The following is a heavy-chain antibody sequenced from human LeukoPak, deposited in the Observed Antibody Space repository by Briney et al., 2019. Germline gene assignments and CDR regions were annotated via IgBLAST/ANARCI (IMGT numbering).Heavy chain of an antibody. J-gene: IGHJ4*02. V-gene: IGHV4-59*08. CDR1: GGSISSYY. CDR2: IYYSGST. CDR3: ARFGVEYYYDSSGYYLDY. Sequence: SETLSLTCTVSGGSISSYYWSWIRQPPRKGLEWIGYIYYSGSTNYNPSLKSRVTISVDTSKNQFSLKLSSVTAADTAVYYCARFGVEYYYDSSGYYLDYWGQGTLVTVSS. D-gene: IGHD3-22*01.